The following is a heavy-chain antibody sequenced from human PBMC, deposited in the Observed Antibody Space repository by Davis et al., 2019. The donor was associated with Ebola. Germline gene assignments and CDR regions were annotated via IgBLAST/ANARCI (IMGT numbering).Heavy chain of an antibody. J-gene: IGHJ4*02. D-gene: IGHD6-13*01. CDR1: GYTFTSYY. CDR2: INPSGGST. CDR3: ARDLVSSWNY. V-gene: IGHV1-46*01. Sequence: AASVKVSCKASGYTFTSYYMHWVRQAPGQGLEWMGIINPSGGSTSYAQKFQGRVTMTTDTSTSTAYMELRSLRSDDTAVYYCARDLVSSWNYWGQGTLVTVSS.